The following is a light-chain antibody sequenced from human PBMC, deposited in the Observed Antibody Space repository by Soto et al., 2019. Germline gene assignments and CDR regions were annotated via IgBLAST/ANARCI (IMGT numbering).Light chain of an antibody. CDR1: SSDVGGYNY. V-gene: IGLV2-14*01. J-gene: IGLJ2*01. CDR3: SSYASSSAVV. Sequence: QSALTQPASVSRSPGQSITLSCTGTSSDVGGYNYVSWYQQHSGKAPKLLIYDVTNRPSGVSNRFSDSKSGNTASLTISGLQAEDEAVYYCSSYASSSAVVFGGGTKLTVL. CDR2: DVT.